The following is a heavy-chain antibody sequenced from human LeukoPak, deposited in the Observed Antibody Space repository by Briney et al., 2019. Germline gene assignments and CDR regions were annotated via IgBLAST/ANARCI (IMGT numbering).Heavy chain of an antibody. V-gene: IGHV3-30*04. CDR1: GITFSRSA. CDR2: ISYDGTNK. Sequence: PGRSLRLSCAASGITFSRSAMHWVRQAPGKGLEWVAIISYDGTNKYYLDSVKGRFTISRDNSKNTLYLQMDSLRAEDTAVYYCTRGTVPGLATTYGTYFDPWGQGTLVTVSS. D-gene: IGHD5-12*01. CDR3: TRGTVPGLATTYGTYFDP. J-gene: IGHJ4*02.